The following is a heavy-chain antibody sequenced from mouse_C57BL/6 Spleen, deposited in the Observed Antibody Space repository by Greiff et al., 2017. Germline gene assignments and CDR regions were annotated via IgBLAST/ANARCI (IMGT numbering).Heavy chain of an antibody. V-gene: IGHV1-69*01. CDR2: IDPSDSYT. J-gene: IGHJ2*01. D-gene: IGHD4-1*01. CDR3: ARGKLTGFDY. CDR1: GYTFTSYW. Sequence: QVQLKQSGAELVMPGASVKLSCKASGYTFTSYWMHWVKQRPGQGLEWIGEIDPSDSYTNYNQKFKGKSTLTVDKSSSTAYMQLSSLTSEDSAVYYCARGKLTGFDYWGQGTTLTVSS.